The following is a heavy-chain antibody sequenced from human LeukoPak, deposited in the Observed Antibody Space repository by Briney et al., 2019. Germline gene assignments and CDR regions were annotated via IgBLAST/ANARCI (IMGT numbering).Heavy chain of an antibody. D-gene: IGHD3-10*01. V-gene: IGHV1-18*04. CDR1: GYTFTSYY. J-gene: IGHJ6*03. CDR3: ARVIAPQRITMVRGVIDYYYYMDV. Sequence: ASVKVSCKASGYTFTSYYMHWVRQAPGQGLEWMGWISAYNGNTNYAQKLQGRVTMTTDTSTSTAYMELRSLRSDDTAVYYCARVIAPQRITMVRGVIDYYYYMDVWGKGTTVTVSS. CDR2: ISAYNGNT.